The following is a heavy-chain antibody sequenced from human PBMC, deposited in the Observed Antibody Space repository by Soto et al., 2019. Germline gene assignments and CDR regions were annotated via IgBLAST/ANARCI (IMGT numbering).Heavy chain of an antibody. CDR1: GGTFSSYS. CDR3: AGGRRYCSSTSCYVLGYYYYYYGMDV. V-gene: IGHV1-69*13. CDR2: IIPIFGTA. D-gene: IGHD2-2*01. Sequence: SVKVSCKASGGTFSSYSISWVRQAPGQGLEWMGGIIPIFGTANYAQKFQGRVTITADESTSTAYMELSSMRSEDTAVYYCAGGRRYCSSTSCYVLGYYYYYYGMDVWGQGTTVTVSS. J-gene: IGHJ6*02.